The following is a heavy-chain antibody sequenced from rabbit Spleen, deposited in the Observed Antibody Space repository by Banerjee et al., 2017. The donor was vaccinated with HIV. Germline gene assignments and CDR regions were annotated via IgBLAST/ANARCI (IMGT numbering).Heavy chain of an antibody. CDR2: IDAGSSGFT. CDR3: ARGGEGGYGYLDL. CDR1: GFSFSSSYW. V-gene: IGHV1S45*01. J-gene: IGHJ4*01. D-gene: IGHD5-1*01. Sequence: QEQLVESGGGLVQPEGSLTLTCTASGFSFSSSYWICWVRQAPGKGLEWIACIDAGSSGFTYFASWAKGRFTISKTSSTTVTLQMTSLTVADTATYFCARGGEGGYGYLDLWGPGTLVTVS.